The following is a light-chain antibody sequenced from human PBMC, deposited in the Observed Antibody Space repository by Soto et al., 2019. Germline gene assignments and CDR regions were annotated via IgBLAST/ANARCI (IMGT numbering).Light chain of an antibody. Sequence: QSALTQPASVSGSPGQSITISCTGTSSDVGAYTSVSWYRHHPDKAPKVMIYEVNKRPSGVSLRFSGSKSGNTASLTISGLHADDEAHYYCSTYISDNRSYGFGTETQVTVL. CDR3: STYISDNRSYG. V-gene: IGLV2-14*01. CDR1: SSDVGAYTS. J-gene: IGLJ1*01. CDR2: EVN.